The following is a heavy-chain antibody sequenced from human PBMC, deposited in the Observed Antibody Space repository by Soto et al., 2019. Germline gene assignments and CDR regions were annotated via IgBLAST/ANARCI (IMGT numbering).Heavy chain of an antibody. CDR2: VSDRGGT. CDR3: ARRVAVTYFFDT. V-gene: IGHV4-34*01. Sequence: QVYLQQWGAGPLNPSETLFLTCAVYGGSVSGYSWTWLRQPPGKGLEWIGEVSDRGGTNYSPSLKSRVTISMDTSKKQFSLRLTSVTAADTALYYCARRVAVTYFFDTWGQGVLVPVSS. J-gene: IGHJ4*02. CDR1: GGSVSGYS. D-gene: IGHD4-17*01.